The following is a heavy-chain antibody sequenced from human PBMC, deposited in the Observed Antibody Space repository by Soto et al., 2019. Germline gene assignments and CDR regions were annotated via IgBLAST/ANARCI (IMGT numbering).Heavy chain of an antibody. V-gene: IGHV1-2*04. D-gene: IGHD3-22*01. CDR1: GGTFSSYA. CDR2: INPNSGGT. CDR3: ARGRRDYSGYYGYYFDY. Sequence: GASVKVSCKASGGTFSSYAISWVRQAPGQGLEWMGGINPNSGGTNYAQQFQGWVTMTRDTSISTAYMDLNRLRSDDTAVYYCARGRRDYSGYYGYYFDYWGQGTLVTVSS. J-gene: IGHJ4*02.